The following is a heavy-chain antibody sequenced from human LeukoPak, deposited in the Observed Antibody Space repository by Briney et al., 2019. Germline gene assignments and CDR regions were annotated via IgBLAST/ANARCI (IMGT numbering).Heavy chain of an antibody. J-gene: IGHJ4*02. D-gene: IGHD6-19*01. CDR1: GGTFSSYA. CDR3: ARGRTVAGTGVFSY. V-gene: IGHV1-69*04. Sequence: ASVKVSCKASGGTFSSYAISWVRQAPGQGLEWMGRIIPILGIANYAQKFQGRVTITADKSTSTAYMELSSLRSEDTAVYYCARGRTVAGTGVFSYWGQGTLVTVSS. CDR2: IIPILGIA.